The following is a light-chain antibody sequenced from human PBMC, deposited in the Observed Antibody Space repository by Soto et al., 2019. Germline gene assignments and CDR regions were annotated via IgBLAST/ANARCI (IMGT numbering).Light chain of an antibody. CDR2: GAS. CDR1: ESVSGK. Sequence: EVVMTQSPATLSLFLGERATLSCRAGESVSGKLAWYQKKPGQPPRLVMYGASTRATGIPARFSGSGSGTEFTLTISSLQSEDVAVYFCQQYINWPSTFDGGTRVQIK. CDR3: QQYINWPST. V-gene: IGKV3D-15*01. J-gene: IGKJ4*01.